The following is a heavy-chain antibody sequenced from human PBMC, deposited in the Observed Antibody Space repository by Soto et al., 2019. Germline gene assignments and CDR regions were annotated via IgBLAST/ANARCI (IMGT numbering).Heavy chain of an antibody. J-gene: IGHJ4*02. D-gene: IGHD3-22*01. CDR1: GDSISSGSYY. V-gene: IGHV4-31*03. CDR3: ASESSGYRFDC. Sequence: QVQLQESGPGLVKPSQTLSLTCTVSGDSISSGSYYWSWIRQHPGKGLEGFGYISYSGSTYSNPSLKSXXTXSXATSRNQFALKLSSVTAADTALYCCASESSGYRFDCWGQGTLVTVSS. CDR2: ISYSGST.